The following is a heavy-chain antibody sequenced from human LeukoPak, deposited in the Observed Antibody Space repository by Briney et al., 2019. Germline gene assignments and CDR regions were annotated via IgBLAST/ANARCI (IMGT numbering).Heavy chain of an antibody. Sequence: GSLRLSCAASGFTFSSYSMNWVRQAPGKGLEWVSSISSSSSYIYYADSVKGRFTISRDNAKNPRYLQMNSLRAEDTAVYYCARGCSGGSCYLNDYWGQGTLVTVSS. V-gene: IGHV3-21*01. CDR3: ARGCSGGSCYLNDY. CDR1: GFTFSSYS. D-gene: IGHD2-15*01. J-gene: IGHJ4*02. CDR2: ISSSSSYI.